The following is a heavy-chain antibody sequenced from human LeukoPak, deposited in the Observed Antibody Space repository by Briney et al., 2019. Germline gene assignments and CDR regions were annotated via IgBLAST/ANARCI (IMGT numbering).Heavy chain of an antibody. CDR2: ISSSSSNI. Sequence: GGSLRLSCAASGFTFSSYSMNWVRQAPGKGLEWVSYISSSSSNIYYTDSVKGRFTISRDNAKNSLYLQMNSLRAEDTAVYYCARAGWELLYFDYWGQGTLVTVSS. CDR3: ARAGWELLYFDY. CDR1: GFTFSSYS. V-gene: IGHV3-48*01. D-gene: IGHD1-26*01. J-gene: IGHJ4*02.